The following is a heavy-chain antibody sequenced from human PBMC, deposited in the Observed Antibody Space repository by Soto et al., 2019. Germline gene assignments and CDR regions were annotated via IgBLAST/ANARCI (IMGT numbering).Heavy chain of an antibody. CDR3: ASLVVVVAAIG. V-gene: IGHV3-74*01. D-gene: IGHD2-15*01. Sequence: GGSLRLSCAASGFTFSSYWMHWVRQAPGKGLVWVSRINSDGSSTSYADSVKGRFTISRDNAKNTLYLQMNSLRAEDTAVYYCASLVVVVAAIGWGQGTLVTVSS. J-gene: IGHJ4*02. CDR2: INSDGSST. CDR1: GFTFSSYW.